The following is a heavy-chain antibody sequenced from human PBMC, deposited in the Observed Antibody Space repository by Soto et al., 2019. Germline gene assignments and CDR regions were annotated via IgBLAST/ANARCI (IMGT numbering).Heavy chain of an antibody. CDR3: AADRHRTRNWFDP. J-gene: IGHJ5*02. CDR2: ISYDGSNK. V-gene: IGHV3-30*03. D-gene: IGHD1-7*01. Sequence: VGSLRLSCAASGFTFSSYGMHWVRQAPGKGLEWVAVISYDGSNKYYADSVKGRFTISRDNSKNTLYLQMNSLRAEDTAVYYCAADRHRTRNWFDPWGQGTLVTVSS. CDR1: GFTFSSYG.